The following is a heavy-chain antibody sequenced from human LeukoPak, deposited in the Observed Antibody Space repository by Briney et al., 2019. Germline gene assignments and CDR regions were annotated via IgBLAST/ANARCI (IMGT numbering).Heavy chain of an antibody. CDR1: GFTFSDYI. J-gene: IGHJ4*02. V-gene: IGHV3-23*01. CDR2: ISGSGGSA. D-gene: IGHD1-26*01. Sequence: GGSLRLSCAASGFTFSDYIMDWVRQAPGKGLEWVSAISGSGGSAFYADSVKGRFTISRDNSKTTLYLQMDSLTAEDTAVYYCAKLGDFDYWGQGTLVTVSS. CDR3: AKLGDFDY.